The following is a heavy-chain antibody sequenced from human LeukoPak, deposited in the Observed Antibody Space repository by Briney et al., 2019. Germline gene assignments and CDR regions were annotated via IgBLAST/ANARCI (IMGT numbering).Heavy chain of an antibody. CDR3: ARVGIAAAGTGYYFDY. V-gene: IGHV4-34*01. Sequence: PSETLSLTCAVYGGSFSGYYWSWIRQPPGKGLEWIGEINHSGSTNYNPSLKSRVTISVDTSKNQFPLKLSSVTAADTAVYYCARVGIAAAGTGYYFDYWGQGTLVTVSS. D-gene: IGHD6-13*01. J-gene: IGHJ4*02. CDR1: GGSFSGYY. CDR2: INHSGST.